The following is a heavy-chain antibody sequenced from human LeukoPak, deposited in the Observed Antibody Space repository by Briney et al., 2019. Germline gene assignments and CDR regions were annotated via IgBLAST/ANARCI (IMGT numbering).Heavy chain of an antibody. J-gene: IGHJ4*02. CDR3: AKAHSGSYWGYFDY. V-gene: IGHV3-9*03. D-gene: IGHD1-26*01. CDR1: GFTFDDYA. CDR2: ISWNSGSI. Sequence: GGSLRLSCAASGFTFDDYAMHWVRQAPGKGLEWVSGISWNSGSIGYADSVKGRFTISRDNAKNSLYLQMNSLRAEDMALYYCAKAHSGSYWGYFDYWGQGTLVTVSS.